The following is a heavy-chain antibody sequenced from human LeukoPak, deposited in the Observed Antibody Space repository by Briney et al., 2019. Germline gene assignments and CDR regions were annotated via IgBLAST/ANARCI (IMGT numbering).Heavy chain of an antibody. D-gene: IGHD1-1*01. CDR1: GGSFSGYY. CDR3: ARAHAGYSPYYFDY. V-gene: IGHV4-34*01. Sequence: SETLSLTCAVYGGSFSGYYWSWIRQPPGKGLEWIGEINHSGSTNYNLSLKSRVTISVDTSKNQFSLKLSSVTAADTAVYYCARAHAGYSPYYFDYWGQGTLVTVSS. J-gene: IGHJ4*02. CDR2: INHSGST.